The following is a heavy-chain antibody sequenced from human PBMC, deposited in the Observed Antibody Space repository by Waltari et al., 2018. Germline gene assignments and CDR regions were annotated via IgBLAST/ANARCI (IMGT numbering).Heavy chain of an antibody. CDR2: ITSDGTHT. CDR3: ARDRRPTMILGSGAFDI. CDR1: GFTFSYYT. J-gene: IGHJ3*02. Sequence: EVRLVESGGGLVRPGESLRLSCAASGFTFSYYTMNWVRQAPGKGPEWISSITSDGTHTTYADSMRGRLTISRDNAKNSLFLQINSLRADDTAVYYCARDRRPTMILGSGAFDIWGQGTVVNVSS. V-gene: IGHV3-21*01. D-gene: IGHD3-22*01.